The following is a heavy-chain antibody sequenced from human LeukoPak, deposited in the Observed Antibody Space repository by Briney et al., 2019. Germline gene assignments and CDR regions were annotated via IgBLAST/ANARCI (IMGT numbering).Heavy chain of an antibody. J-gene: IGHJ4*02. CDR1: GYSFTSYW. CDR2: IYPGDSDT. D-gene: IGHD2-15*01. CDR3: ARHLCSGGSCYLSGLAGY. Sequence: GLSLNISCKGSGYSFTSYWIGWVRQMPGKGLEWMGIIYPGDSDTRYSPSFRGQVTISADKSISTAYLQWSSLKASDTAMYYCARHLCSGGSCYLSGLAGYWGQGTLGTASS. V-gene: IGHV5-51*01.